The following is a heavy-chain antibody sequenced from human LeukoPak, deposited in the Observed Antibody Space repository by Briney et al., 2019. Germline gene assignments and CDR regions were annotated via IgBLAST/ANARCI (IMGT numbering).Heavy chain of an antibody. CDR1: RFTFSSYN. CDR3: AKGFDSSSWNFDY. Sequence: GGSLRLSCAASRFTFSSYNMNWVRQAPGKGLEWVSSISSSSSSTYYADSVKGRFIISRDNAKNSLDLQMNSLRVEDTAVYYCAKGFDSSSWNFDYWGQGTLVTVSS. D-gene: IGHD6-13*01. V-gene: IGHV3-21*01. CDR2: ISSSSSST. J-gene: IGHJ4*02.